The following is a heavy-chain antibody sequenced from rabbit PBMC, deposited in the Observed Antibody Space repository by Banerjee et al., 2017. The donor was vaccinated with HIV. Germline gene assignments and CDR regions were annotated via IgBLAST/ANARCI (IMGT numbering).Heavy chain of an antibody. Sequence: QSLEESGGDLVKPGASLTLTCTASGVSFSSNSYMCWVRQAPGKGLEWIACIEGGSSGFSYSANWAKGRFTISKTSSTTVTLQMTSLTAADTATYFCARDLTGVIGWNFNLWGPGTLVTVS. J-gene: IGHJ4*01. CDR3: ARDLTGVIGWNFNL. CDR1: GVSFSSNSY. V-gene: IGHV1S40*01. CDR2: IEGGSSGFS. D-gene: IGHD1-1*01.